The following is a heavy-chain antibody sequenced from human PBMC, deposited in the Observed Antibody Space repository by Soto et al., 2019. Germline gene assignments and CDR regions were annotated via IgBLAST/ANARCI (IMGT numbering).Heavy chain of an antibody. V-gene: IGHV3-7*01. D-gene: IGHD6-13*01. CDR3: ARDPLAAAGTGYWFDP. CDR2: IKQDGSEK. CDR1: GFTFSSYW. Sequence: PGGSLRLSCAASGFTFSSYWMSWVRQAPGKGLEWVANIKQDGSEKYYVDSVKGRFTISRDNAKNSLYLQMNSLRAEDTAVYYCARDPLAAAGTGYWFDPWGQGTLVTVSS. J-gene: IGHJ5*02.